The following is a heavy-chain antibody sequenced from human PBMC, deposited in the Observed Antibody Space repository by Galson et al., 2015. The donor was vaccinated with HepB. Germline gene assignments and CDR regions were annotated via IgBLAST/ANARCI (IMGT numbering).Heavy chain of an antibody. D-gene: IGHD3-10*01. CDR3: AKDHYGSGSYYPHYGMDV. CDR1: GFTFSRYA. Sequence: SLRLSCAASGFTFSRYAMSWVRQAPGKGLEWVSSISGSGGSTYYADSVKGRFTISRDNSKNTLYLQMNSLRAEDTAIYYCAKDHYGSGSYYPHYGMDVWGQGTTVTVS. J-gene: IGHJ6*02. CDR2: ISGSGGST. V-gene: IGHV3-23*01.